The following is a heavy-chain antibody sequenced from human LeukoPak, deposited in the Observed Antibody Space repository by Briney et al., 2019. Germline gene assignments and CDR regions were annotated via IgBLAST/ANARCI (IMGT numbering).Heavy chain of an antibody. CDR2: INPNSGGT. Sequence: WASVKVSCKASGYTFTSNYIHWVRQAPGQGLEWMGRINPNSGGTNYAQKFQGRVTMTRDTSISTAYMELSRLRSDDTAVYYCARFSRAAAGSFDYWGQGTLVTVSS. J-gene: IGHJ4*02. V-gene: IGHV1-2*06. CDR3: ARFSRAAAGSFDY. CDR1: GYTFTSNY. D-gene: IGHD6-13*01.